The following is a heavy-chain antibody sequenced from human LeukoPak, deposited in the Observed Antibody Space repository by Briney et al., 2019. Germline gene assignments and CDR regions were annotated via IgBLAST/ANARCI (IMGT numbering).Heavy chain of an antibody. CDR2: IYTSGNT. V-gene: IGHV4-4*07. CDR3: ARDPLDFFDY. J-gene: IGHJ4*02. CDR1: GGSFSGYY. Sequence: PSETLSLTCAVYGGSFSGYYWSWIRQPAGKGLEWIGRIYTSGNTNYNPSLKSRVTISVDTSKNQFSLKLSSVTAADTAVYYCARDPLDFFDYWGQGTLVTVSS.